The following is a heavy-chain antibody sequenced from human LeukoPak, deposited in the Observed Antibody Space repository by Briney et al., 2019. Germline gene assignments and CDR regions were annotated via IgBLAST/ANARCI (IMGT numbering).Heavy chain of an antibody. CDR1: GFTFSSYA. CDR2: ISGSGGST. Sequence: GGSLRLSCAASGFTFSSYAMSWVRQAPGKGLGLVSAISGSGGSTYYADSVKGRFTISRDNSKNTLYLQMNSLRAEDTAVYYCAKDGYDYYYYYMDVWGKGTTVTVSS. J-gene: IGHJ6*03. D-gene: IGHD1-1*01. CDR3: AKDGYDYYYYYMDV. V-gene: IGHV3-23*01.